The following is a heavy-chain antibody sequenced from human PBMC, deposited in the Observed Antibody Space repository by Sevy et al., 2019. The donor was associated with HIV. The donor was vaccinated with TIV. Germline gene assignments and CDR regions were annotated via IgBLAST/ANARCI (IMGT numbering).Heavy chain of an antibody. J-gene: IGHJ4*02. Sequence: GGSLRLSCAASGFTFNTYAMTWVRQAPGKGLEWVSSISPSTTNTFYSDSVKGRFTISRDNSKKTLYLQMNSLRAEDSAVYYGAKDTSSSYLYAKDYWGQGSLVTVSS. CDR3: AKDTSSSYLYAKDY. D-gene: IGHD2-8*01. CDR2: ISPSTTNT. CDR1: GFTFNTYA. V-gene: IGHV3-23*01.